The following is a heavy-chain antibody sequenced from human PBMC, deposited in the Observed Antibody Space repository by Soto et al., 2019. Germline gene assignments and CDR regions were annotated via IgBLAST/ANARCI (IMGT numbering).Heavy chain of an antibody. J-gene: IGHJ2*01. Sequence: QVRLQQWGAGLLKPSETLSLTCAVYGASFSDSYWNWIRQPPGKGLEWTGEINHSGSTIYNTSLESRVTISLDTSRKQFTLKMRSATAADTAVYYCAREVPSRYFDLWGRGTLVTVSS. CDR1: GASFSDSY. V-gene: IGHV4-34*01. D-gene: IGHD1-1*01. CDR2: INHSGST. CDR3: AREVPSRYFDL.